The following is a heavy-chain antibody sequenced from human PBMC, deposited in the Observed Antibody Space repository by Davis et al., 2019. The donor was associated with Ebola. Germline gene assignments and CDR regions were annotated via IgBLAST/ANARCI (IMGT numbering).Heavy chain of an antibody. V-gene: IGHV3-23*01. D-gene: IGHD3-3*01. CDR3: AGGDFWSGQFDY. CDR2: ISGIGGSA. CDR1: VITFSSYA. Sequence: PGGSLRLSCTDSVITFSSYAMTWVRQAPGKGLEWVSAISGIGGSAYYADSVKGRLTISRDNSKNTLYLQMHSLRGEDTAVYYCAGGDFWSGQFDYWGQGTLVTVSS. J-gene: IGHJ4*02.